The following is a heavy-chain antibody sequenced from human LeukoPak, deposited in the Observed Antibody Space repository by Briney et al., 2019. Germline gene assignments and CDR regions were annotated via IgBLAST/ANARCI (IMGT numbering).Heavy chain of an antibody. CDR3: ASGGYGYYYYYMDV. V-gene: IGHV1-69*05. Sequence: SVKVSCKASGGTFSSYAISWVRQAPGQGLEWMGRIIPIFGTANYAQKFQGRVTITTDESTSTAYMELSSLRCEDTAVYYCASGGYGYYYYYMDVWGKGTTVTVSS. D-gene: IGHD3-22*01. CDR1: GGTFSSYA. J-gene: IGHJ6*03. CDR2: IIPIFGTA.